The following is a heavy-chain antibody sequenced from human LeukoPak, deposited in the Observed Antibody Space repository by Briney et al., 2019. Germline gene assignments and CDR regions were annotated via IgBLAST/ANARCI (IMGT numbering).Heavy chain of an antibody. Sequence: GGSLRLSCAASGFTFSSYAMSWVRQAPGKGLEWVSGISDSGDITYYADSVKGRFTISRDNSKNTLYVQMNSLRVVDTAVYFCAKDRRGGSYYAATLDIWGPGTMVTVSS. V-gene: IGHV3-23*01. CDR2: ISDSGDIT. CDR3: AKDRRGGSYYAATLDI. D-gene: IGHD1-26*01. J-gene: IGHJ3*02. CDR1: GFTFSSYA.